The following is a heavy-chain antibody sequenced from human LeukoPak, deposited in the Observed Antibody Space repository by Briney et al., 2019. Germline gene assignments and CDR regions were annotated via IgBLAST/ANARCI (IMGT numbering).Heavy chain of an antibody. Sequence: GGSLRLSCAASGFTFSNYWMSWVRQAPGKGLEWVANIKQDGSEKYYVDSVKGRFTISRDNAKNSLYLQMNSLRAEDTAVYYCARVHGAYPFDYWGQGTLVTVSS. CDR2: IKQDGSEK. V-gene: IGHV3-7*01. CDR1: GFTFSNYW. J-gene: IGHJ4*02. CDR3: ARVHGAYPFDY. D-gene: IGHD4/OR15-4a*01.